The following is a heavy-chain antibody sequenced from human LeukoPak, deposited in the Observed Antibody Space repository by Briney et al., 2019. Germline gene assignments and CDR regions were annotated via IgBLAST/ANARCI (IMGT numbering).Heavy chain of an antibody. V-gene: IGHV4-30-2*01. CDR3: ARAPRKSYGFDY. J-gene: IGHJ4*02. CDR2: IYHSGST. D-gene: IGHD2-8*01. CDR1: GGSISSGGYS. Sequence: SETLSLTCAVSGGSISSGGYSWSWIRQPPGKGLEWIGYIYHSGSTYYTPSLKSRVTISVDRSKNQFSLKLSSVTAADTAVYYCARAPRKSYGFDYWGQGTLVTVSS.